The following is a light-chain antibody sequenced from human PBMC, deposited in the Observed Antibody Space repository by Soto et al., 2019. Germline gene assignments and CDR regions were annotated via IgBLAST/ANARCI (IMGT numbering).Light chain of an antibody. V-gene: IGKV3D-7*01. Sequence: PGERVTLSCRASQRVSSSYLTWYQQKPGQAPRLLIYGASTRATSIPARFSGSGSGTDFTLTISSLQPEDFAVYYCQQDYNFLFGQGIRLEIK. J-gene: IGKJ5*01. CDR1: QRVSSSY. CDR2: GAS. CDR3: QQDYNFL.